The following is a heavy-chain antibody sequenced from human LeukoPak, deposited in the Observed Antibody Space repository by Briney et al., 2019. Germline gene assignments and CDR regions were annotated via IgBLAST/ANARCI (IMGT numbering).Heavy chain of an antibody. CDR2: INHSGST. Sequence: SETLSLTCAVYGGSFSGYYWSWIRQPPGKGLEWIGEINHSGSTNYNPSLKSRVTISVDTSKNQFSLKLSSVTAADTAVYYCASFSVWGKGTTVTVSS. CDR1: GGSFSGYY. V-gene: IGHV4-34*01. J-gene: IGHJ6*04. CDR3: ASFSV.